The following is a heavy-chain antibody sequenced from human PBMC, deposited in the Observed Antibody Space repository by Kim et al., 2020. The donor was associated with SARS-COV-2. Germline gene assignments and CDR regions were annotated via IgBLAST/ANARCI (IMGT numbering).Heavy chain of an antibody. Sequence: GGSLRLSCAASGFTFSSYWMHWVRQAPGKGLVWVSRINSDGSSTSYADSVKGRFTISRDNAKNTLYLQMNSLRAEDTAVYYCARVYDNYGYPYYYYYYGMDVWGQGTTVTVSS. D-gene: IGHD5-18*01. CDR3: ARVYDNYGYPYYYYYYGMDV. CDR1: GFTFSSYW. CDR2: INSDGSST. J-gene: IGHJ6*02. V-gene: IGHV3-74*01.